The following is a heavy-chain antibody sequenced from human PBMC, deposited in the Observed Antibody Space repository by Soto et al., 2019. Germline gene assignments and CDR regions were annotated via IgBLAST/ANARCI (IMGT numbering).Heavy chain of an antibody. Sequence: GGSLRLSCAASGFTFSHAWMSWVRQAPGKGLEWVGRIKSKADGETKDYGAPVRGRFTISRDDAKDTLYLQMNSLRIEDTAVYYCCVVKRLDQYSTSGYWFDPWGPGTLVTVSS. CDR3: CVVKRLDQYSTSGYWFDP. D-gene: IGHD2-15*01. J-gene: IGHJ5*02. CDR2: IKSKADGETK. V-gene: IGHV3-15*01. CDR1: GFTFSHAW.